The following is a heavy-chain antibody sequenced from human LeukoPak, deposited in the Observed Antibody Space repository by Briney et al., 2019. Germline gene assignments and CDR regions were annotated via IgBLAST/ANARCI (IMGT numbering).Heavy chain of an antibody. V-gene: IGHV1-18*01. D-gene: IGHD6-19*01. CDR1: GYTFTIYG. CDR3: ARVYIAVAGTSGWFDP. CDR2: ISAYNGNT. J-gene: IGHJ5*02. Sequence: ASVTVSCKASGYTFTIYGISWGRQAPGQGLEWMGWISAYNGNTNYAQKLQGRVTMTTDTSTSTAYMELRSLRSDDTAVYYCARVYIAVAGTSGWFDPWGQGNLVTVSS.